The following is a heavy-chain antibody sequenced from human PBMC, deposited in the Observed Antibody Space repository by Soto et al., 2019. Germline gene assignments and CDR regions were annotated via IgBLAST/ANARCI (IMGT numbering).Heavy chain of an antibody. V-gene: IGHV3-23*01. Sequence: GSLRLSCAASGFTFSSYAMSWVRQAPGKGLAWVSAISGSGGSTYYADSVKGRFTISRDNSKNTLYLQMNSLRAEDTAVYYCAKGEAAAGARGYYYYYGMDVWGQGTTVTVSS. CDR2: ISGSGGST. J-gene: IGHJ6*02. CDR1: GFTFSSYA. CDR3: AKGEAAAGARGYYYYYGMDV. D-gene: IGHD6-13*01.